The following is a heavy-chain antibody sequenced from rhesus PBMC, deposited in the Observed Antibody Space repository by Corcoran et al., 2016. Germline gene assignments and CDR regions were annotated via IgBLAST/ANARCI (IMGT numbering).Heavy chain of an antibody. Sequence: QLQLQESGPGLVKPSETLSVTCAVHCGYLSSSYWALIRPTPGMGLEWAGYIYGSGSSTNYNPPLKRRLTLSVDTSKNQLSLKLDSVAAADTAVYYCARLRSYSFDYWGQGVLVTVSS. V-gene: IGHV4-169*01. J-gene: IGHJ4*01. D-gene: IGHD3-16*01. CDR3: ARLRSYSFDY. CDR2: IYGSGSST. CDR1: CGYLSSSY.